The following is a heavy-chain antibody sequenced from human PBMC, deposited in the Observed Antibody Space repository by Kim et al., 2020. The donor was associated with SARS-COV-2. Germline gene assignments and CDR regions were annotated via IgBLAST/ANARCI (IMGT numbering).Heavy chain of an antibody. CDR2: ISYDGSNK. CDR3: TRDYYDSSGYSTYGMDV. CDR1: GFTFSSYA. Sequence: GGSLRLSCAASGFTFSSYAMHWVRQAPGKGLEGVAVISYDGSNKYYADSVKGRFTISRDNSKNTLYLQMNSLRAEDTAVYYCTRDYYDSSGYSTYGMDV. J-gene: IGHJ6*01. D-gene: IGHD3-22*01. V-gene: IGHV3-30-3*01.